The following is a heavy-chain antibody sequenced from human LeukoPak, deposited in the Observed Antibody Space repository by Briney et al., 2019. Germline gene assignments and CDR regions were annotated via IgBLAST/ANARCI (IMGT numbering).Heavy chain of an antibody. CDR3: ARDWLTYYYDSSGQGAYYYYGMDV. V-gene: IGHV3-30-3*01. CDR2: ISYDGSNK. Sequence: QPGRSLRLSCAASGFTFSSYAMHWVRQAPGKGLEWVAVISYDGSNKYYADSVKGRFTISRDNSKNTLYLQMNSLRAEDTAVYYCARDWLTYYYDSSGQGAYYYYGMDVWGQGTTVTVSS. CDR1: GFTFSSYA. J-gene: IGHJ6*02. D-gene: IGHD3-22*01.